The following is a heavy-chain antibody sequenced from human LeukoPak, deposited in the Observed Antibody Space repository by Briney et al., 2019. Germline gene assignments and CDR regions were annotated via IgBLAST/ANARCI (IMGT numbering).Heavy chain of an antibody. D-gene: IGHD2-8*02. CDR3: ARGRGGVFIGY. CDR2: INHSGST. Sequence: ASETLSLTCAVYGGSFSGYYWSWIRQPPGKGLEWIGEINHSGSTNYNPSLKSRVTISVDTSKNQFSLKLSSVTAADTAVYYCARGRGGVFIGYWGQGTLVTVSS. J-gene: IGHJ4*02. V-gene: IGHV4-34*01. CDR1: GGSFSGYY.